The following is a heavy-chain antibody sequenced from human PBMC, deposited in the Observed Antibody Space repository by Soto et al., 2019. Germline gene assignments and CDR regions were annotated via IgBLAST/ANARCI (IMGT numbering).Heavy chain of an antibody. D-gene: IGHD6-13*01. CDR3: ARALREYSSSFPYYYYYGMDV. CDR2: IYYTGTT. CDR1: GGSIRSGDDY. Sequence: SETLSLTCTVSGGSIRSGDDYWSWIRQPPGKGLEWIGYIYYTGTTYYNPSLKSRLTISVDTSKNQLSLKLSSVTAADTAVYYCARALREYSSSFPYYYYYGMDVWGQGTTVTVSS. J-gene: IGHJ6*02. V-gene: IGHV4-30-4*01.